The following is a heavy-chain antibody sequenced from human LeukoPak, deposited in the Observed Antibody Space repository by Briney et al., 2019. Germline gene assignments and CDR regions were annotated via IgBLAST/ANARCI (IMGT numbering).Heavy chain of an antibody. CDR1: GDFISSYY. V-gene: IGHV4-59*01. Sequence: SETLSLTCTVSGDFISSYYWSWIRQPPGKGLEWIGCIYYSGTTNYNPSLKSRVTISIDTSKNQFSLKLSSVTAADTAVYYCARDYAFDIWGQGTMVTVSS. CDR2: IYYSGTT. J-gene: IGHJ3*02. CDR3: ARDYAFDI.